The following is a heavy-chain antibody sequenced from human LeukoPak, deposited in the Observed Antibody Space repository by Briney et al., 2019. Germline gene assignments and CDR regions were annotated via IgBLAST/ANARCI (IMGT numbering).Heavy chain of an antibody. V-gene: IGHV3-30*02. CDR2: IRNDGSNK. CDR3: ARASSWNDDTDWFDP. J-gene: IGHJ5*02. D-gene: IGHD1-1*01. CDR1: GFTFSSYG. Sequence: GGSLRLSCAASGFTFSSYGMDWVRQAPGKGLEWVAFIRNDGSNKYYADSVKGRFTISRDNSKNTLYLQMNSLRAEDTAVYYCARASSWNDDTDWFDPWGQGTLVTVSS.